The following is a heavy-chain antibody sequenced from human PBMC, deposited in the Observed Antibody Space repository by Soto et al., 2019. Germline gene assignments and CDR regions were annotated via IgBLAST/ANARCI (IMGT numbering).Heavy chain of an antibody. Sequence: QVQLVQSGAEVKKPGSSVKVSCKASGGTFSSYTISWVRQAPGQGLEWMGRIVPILGIANYAQKFQGRVTITADKSTSTAYMELSSLRSEDTAVYYCARDKTGRRPLYGAKGYYYYYMDVWGKGTTVTVSS. CDR2: IVPILGIA. V-gene: IGHV1-69*08. D-gene: IGHD2-2*02. J-gene: IGHJ6*03. CDR1: GGTFSSYT. CDR3: ARDKTGRRPLYGAKGYYYYYMDV.